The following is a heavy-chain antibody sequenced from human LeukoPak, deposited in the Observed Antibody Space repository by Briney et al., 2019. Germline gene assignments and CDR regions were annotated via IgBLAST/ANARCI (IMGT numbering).Heavy chain of an antibody. CDR3: AKNNWFDP. CDR2: INDSGST. J-gene: IGHJ5*02. CDR1: GGSFSGHY. V-gene: IGHV4-34*01. Sequence: SETLSLTCAVSGGSFSGHYWSWIRQPPGEGLEWIGEINDSGSTKYSPSLKSRVTISADTSKNQFSLKLSSVTAADTAVYYCAKNNWFDPWGQGTLVTVSS.